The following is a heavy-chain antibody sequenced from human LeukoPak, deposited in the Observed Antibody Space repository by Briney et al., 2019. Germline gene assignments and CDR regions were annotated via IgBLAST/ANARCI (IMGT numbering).Heavy chain of an antibody. D-gene: IGHD3-22*01. CDR3: AKSPYYYDSSGQLGTKDNWFDP. CDR2: IRGSVVST. CDR1: RFTFSTSV. Sequence: GGSLRLSCAAPRFTFSTSVMSWVRPAPGKGLWWVSAIRGSVVSTYYAISVKGRFTISRDNAKNTLYLQMNSLRAEDTAVNYCAKSPYYYDSSGQLGTKDNWFDPWGQGTLVTVSS. V-gene: IGHV3-23*01. J-gene: IGHJ5*02.